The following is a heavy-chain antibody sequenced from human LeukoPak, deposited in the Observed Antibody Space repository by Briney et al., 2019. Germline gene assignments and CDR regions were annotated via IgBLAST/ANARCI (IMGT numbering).Heavy chain of an antibody. CDR1: GFTFDDYA. CDR3: AKDSLWFGELLSD. J-gene: IGHJ4*02. CDR2: ISWNSGSI. Sequence: GGSLRLSCAASGFTFDDYAMHWVRQAPGKGLEWVSGISWNSGSIGYADSVKGRFTISRDNAKNSLYLQMNSLRAEDTALCYCAKDSLWFGELLSDWGQGTLVTVSS. V-gene: IGHV3-9*01. D-gene: IGHD3-10*01.